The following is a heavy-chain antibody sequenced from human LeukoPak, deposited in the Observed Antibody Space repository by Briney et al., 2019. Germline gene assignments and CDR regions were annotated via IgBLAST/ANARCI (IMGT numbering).Heavy chain of an antibody. D-gene: IGHD3-16*02. CDR3: ARDGRYPQY. CDR2: IRPDGSEE. J-gene: IGHJ4*02. Sequence: PGGSLRLSCAASGFTFSIYWMNWVRQAPGKGLEWVANIRPDGSEEYYVDSVKGRFAISRDNAKNSLYLQMNNLRAEDTAVYYCARDGRYPQYWGQGTLVTVSS. V-gene: IGHV3-7*01. CDR1: GFTFSIYW.